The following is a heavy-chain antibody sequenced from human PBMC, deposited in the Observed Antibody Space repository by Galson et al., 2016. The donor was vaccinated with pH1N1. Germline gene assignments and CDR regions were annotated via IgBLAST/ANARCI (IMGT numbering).Heavy chain of an antibody. CDR2: IHSNGAT. V-gene: IGHV4-4*09. CDR3: TRGRASSGERVFDY. CDR1: GGSINNYY. Sequence: LSLTCPVSGGSINNYYWSWIRPPPGRGLEWIGFIHSNGATNYKPSLKSRLTMSIDTSKNQFSLRLSSVTAADTAIYYCTRGRASSGERVFDYWGQGALVTVSS. J-gene: IGHJ4*02. D-gene: IGHD3-16*01.